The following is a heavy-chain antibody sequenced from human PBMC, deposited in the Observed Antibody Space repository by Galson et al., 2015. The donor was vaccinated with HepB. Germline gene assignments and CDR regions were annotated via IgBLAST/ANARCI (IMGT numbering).Heavy chain of an antibody. J-gene: IGHJ5*02. D-gene: IGHD3-16*01. CDR2: VNGRGSTR. V-gene: IGHV3-23*01. CDR3: VKEGSWFGGDWFDP. Sequence: SLRLSCAGSVFIFRHHAMAWIRQAPGKGLEWVSGVNGRGSTRSYSDAVKGRFSISRDNSKDTVFLQMDNLRAEDTAVYYCVKEGSWFGGDWFDPWGQGALVTVS. CDR1: VFIFRHHA.